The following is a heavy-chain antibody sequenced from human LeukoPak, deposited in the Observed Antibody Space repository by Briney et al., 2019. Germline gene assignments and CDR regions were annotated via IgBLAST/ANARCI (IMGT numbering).Heavy chain of an antibody. D-gene: IGHD3-16*01. Sequence: GESLRLSCAASGFTFSSYWMSWVPQAPGKGLEWVANMNEEGSVKNYVVSVKGRFTISRDNAKSSLYLQMNSLRAEDTAVYYCAVDGGYNRFDPWGQGTLVTVPS. CDR2: MNEEGSVK. J-gene: IGHJ5*02. CDR3: AVDGGYNRFDP. V-gene: IGHV3-7*04. CDR1: GFTFSSYW.